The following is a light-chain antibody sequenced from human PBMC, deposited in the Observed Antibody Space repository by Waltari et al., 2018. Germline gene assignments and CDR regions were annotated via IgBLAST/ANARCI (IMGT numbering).Light chain of an antibody. J-gene: IGKJ1*01. V-gene: IGKV1-8*01. CDR2: EAS. CDR3: QQYFNYPRT. Sequence: AFRMTQSPSSLSASTGDRFTITCRASQYISNYLAWFQQRPGQAPKLLIYEASTLQRGVPSRFSGSGSGTDFTLTITSLQSDDCATYYCQQYFNYPRTFGQGTRVEIE. CDR1: QYISNY.